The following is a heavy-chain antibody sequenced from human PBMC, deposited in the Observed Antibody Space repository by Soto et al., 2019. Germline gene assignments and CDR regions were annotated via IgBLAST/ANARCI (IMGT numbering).Heavy chain of an antibody. V-gene: IGHV4-34*01. CDR2: VNWSGST. J-gene: IGHJ6*02. CDR1: GESFNNYY. Sequence: QVQLQQWGAGLLKPSEALSLTCGVSGESFNNYYWGWIRQPPGKALAWIGEVNWSGSTNYSPFFQSRVSISIDTSKEQFSLILSSVTAADTAVYYCARGQEVRYFDWALSPGMDVWGQGTKVTVSS. CDR3: ARGQEVRYFDWALSPGMDV. D-gene: IGHD3-9*01.